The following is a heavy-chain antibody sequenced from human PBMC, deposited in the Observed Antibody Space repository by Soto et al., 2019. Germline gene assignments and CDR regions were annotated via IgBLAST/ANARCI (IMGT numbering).Heavy chain of an antibody. V-gene: IGHV3-53*02. D-gene: IGHD3-3*01. CDR3: ARLHDFLSGYSYKYGLDV. J-gene: IGHJ6*02. Sequence: EVQLVETGGGLIQPGGSLRLSCAASGFTVSSNYMSWVRQAPGKGLEWVSVIYDSGGTYSADSVKGRFTISRDDPKNTLYLQMHGLRAEDTAVYYCARLHDFLSGYSYKYGLDVWGPGTTVTVSS. CDR1: GFTVSSNY. CDR2: IYDSGGT.